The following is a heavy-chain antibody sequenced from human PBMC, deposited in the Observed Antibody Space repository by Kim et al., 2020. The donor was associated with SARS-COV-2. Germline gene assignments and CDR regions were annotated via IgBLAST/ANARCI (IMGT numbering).Heavy chain of an antibody. CDR2: ISYDGSNK. J-gene: IGHJ4*02. CDR1: GFTFSSYG. D-gene: IGHD1-26*01. CDR3: AKSSSLNKYSGSYSQFDY. Sequence: GGSLRLSCAASGFTFSSYGMHWVRQAPGKGLEWVAVISYDGSNKYYADSVKGRFTISRDNSKNTLYLQMNSLRAEDTAVYYCAKSSSLNKYSGSYSQFDYWGQGTLVTVSS. V-gene: IGHV3-30*18.